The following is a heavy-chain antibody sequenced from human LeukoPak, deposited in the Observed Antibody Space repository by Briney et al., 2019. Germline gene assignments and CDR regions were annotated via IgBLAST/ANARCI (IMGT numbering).Heavy chain of an antibody. CDR2: ISGSGGST. CDR3: AKDFVGSSLWYFDY. D-gene: IGHD6-6*01. Sequence: GGSLRLSCAASGFTFSSYAMSWVRQAPGKGLEWVSAISGSGGSTYYADSVKGRFPISRDNSKNTLYLQMNSLRAEDTAVYYCAKDFVGSSLWYFDYWGQGTLVTVSS. V-gene: IGHV3-23*01. CDR1: GFTFSSYA. J-gene: IGHJ4*02.